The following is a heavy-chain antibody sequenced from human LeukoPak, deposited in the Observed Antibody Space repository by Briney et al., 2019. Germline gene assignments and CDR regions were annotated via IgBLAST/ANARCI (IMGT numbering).Heavy chain of an antibody. CDR2: ISASGGNT. CDR1: GFTFSNYG. V-gene: IGHV3-23*01. Sequence: GGSLRLSCAASGFTFSNYGMNWVRQAPGKGLEWVTAISASGGNTYYADSVKGRFTISRDNAKDTLYLQMNSLRAEDTALYCCAKERASRLPFDYWGQGTLVTVSS. D-gene: IGHD6-25*01. CDR3: AKERASRLPFDY. J-gene: IGHJ4*02.